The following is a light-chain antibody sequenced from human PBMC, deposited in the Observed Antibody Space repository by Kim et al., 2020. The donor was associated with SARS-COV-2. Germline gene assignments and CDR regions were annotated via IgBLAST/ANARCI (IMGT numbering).Light chain of an antibody. CDR3: QHYDPYQAT. J-gene: IGKJ3*01. CDR1: QSISTW. Sequence: DIQMTQSPSTLSASVGDRVTITCRASQSISTWLAWYRQKPGKAPKLLIYDASSLQSGVPSRFSGSGSGTEFSLTISSLQPDDFATYYCQHYDPYQATFGPGTKVDIK. CDR2: DAS. V-gene: IGKV1-5*01.